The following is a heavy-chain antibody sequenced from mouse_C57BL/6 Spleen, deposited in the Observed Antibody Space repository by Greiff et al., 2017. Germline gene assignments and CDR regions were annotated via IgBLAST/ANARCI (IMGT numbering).Heavy chain of an antibody. CDR1: GYTFTDYE. V-gene: IGHV1-15*01. J-gene: IGHJ1*03. CDR3: TITVVSYWYFDV. D-gene: IGHD1-1*01. Sequence: QVQLKESGAELVRPGASVTLSCKASGYTFTDYEMHWVKQTPVHGLEWIGAIDPETGGTAYNQKFKGKAILTADKSSSTAYMELRSLTSEDSAVYYCTITVVSYWYFDVWGTGTTVTVSS. CDR2: IDPETGGT.